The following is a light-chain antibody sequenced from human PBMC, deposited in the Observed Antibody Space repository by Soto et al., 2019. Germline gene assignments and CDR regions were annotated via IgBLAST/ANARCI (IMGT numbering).Light chain of an antibody. Sequence: SSELTQSPSVSVAPEKTATITCGGNNIGNKRVHWYRQKPGQAPVLLMSYDSDRPSGIPERFSGSNSGNTATLTISRVEAGDEADYYCQVWDIMTDNYVFGSGTKLTVL. CDR2: YDS. CDR1: NIGNKR. CDR3: QVWDIMTDNYV. J-gene: IGLJ1*01. V-gene: IGLV3-21*04.